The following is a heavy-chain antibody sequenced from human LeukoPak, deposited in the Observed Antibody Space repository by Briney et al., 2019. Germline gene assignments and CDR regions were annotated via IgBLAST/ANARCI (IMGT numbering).Heavy chain of an antibody. CDR2: IYYSGST. J-gene: IGHJ4*02. Sequence: SETLSLTCTVSGGSISSYYWSWIRQPPGKGLEWIGYIYYSGSTNYNPSLKSRVTISVDTSKNQFSLKLSSVTATDTAVYYYARLYSSGCFDYWGQGTLVTVPS. CDR1: GGSISSYY. D-gene: IGHD6-19*01. V-gene: IGHV4-59*01. CDR3: ARLYSSGCFDY.